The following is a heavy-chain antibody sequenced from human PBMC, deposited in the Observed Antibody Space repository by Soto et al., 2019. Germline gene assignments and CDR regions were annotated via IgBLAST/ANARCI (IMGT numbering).Heavy chain of an antibody. CDR2: ISGSGGST. CDR3: AKDPGRITMVRGVPTSDY. Sequence: EVQLLESGGGLVQPGGSLRLSCAASGFTFSSYAMSWVRQAPGKGLEWVSAISGSGGSTYYADSVKGRFTISRDNSKNTLYLQMNSLRAEDTAVYYCAKDPGRITMVRGVPTSDYWGQGTPVTVSS. V-gene: IGHV3-23*01. J-gene: IGHJ4*02. D-gene: IGHD3-10*01. CDR1: GFTFSSYA.